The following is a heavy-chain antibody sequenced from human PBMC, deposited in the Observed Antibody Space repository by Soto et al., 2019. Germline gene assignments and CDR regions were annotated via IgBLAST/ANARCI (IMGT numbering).Heavy chain of an antibody. CDR1: GFTFSSYW. J-gene: IGHJ4*02. CDR2: IKGGGTEI. D-gene: IGHD1-26*01. CDR3: ARLVSAAANDY. Sequence: EVQLVESGGGLVQPGGSLRLSCAASGFTFSSYWMSWVRQAPGKGLEWVANIKGGGTEIYYVGSVKGRFTISRDNAKNSLYLQMNSLSAEDTAVYYCARLVSAAANDYWGQGALVTVSS. V-gene: IGHV3-7*04.